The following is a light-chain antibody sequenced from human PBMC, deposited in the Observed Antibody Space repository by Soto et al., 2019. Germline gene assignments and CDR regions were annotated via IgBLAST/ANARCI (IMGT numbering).Light chain of an antibody. CDR2: EGS. CDR1: SSDVGSYNS. V-gene: IGLV2-23*01. Sequence: QSALTQPASVSGSPGQSIAISCTGTSSDVGSYNSVSWYQQHPGKAPKLMIYEGSKRPSGVSDRFSGSKSGNTASLTISEPQAEDEADYYCRSYPGNPYAFGTGTKLPVL. J-gene: IGLJ1*01. CDR3: RSYPGNPYA.